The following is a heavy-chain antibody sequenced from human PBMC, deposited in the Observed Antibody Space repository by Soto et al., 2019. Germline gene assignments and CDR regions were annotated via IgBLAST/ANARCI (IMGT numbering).Heavy chain of an antibody. Sequence: SQTLSLTCAISGDSVSSNSAAWNWIRQSPSRGLEWLGRTYYRSKWYNDYAVSVKSRITINPDTSKNQFSLQLNSVTPEDTAVYYCARSIAAALSYYYYLDVRGKGTTVTVSS. CDR3: ARSIAAALSYYYYLDV. CDR2: TYYRSKWYN. CDR1: GDSVSSNSAA. J-gene: IGHJ6*03. D-gene: IGHD6-13*01. V-gene: IGHV6-1*01.